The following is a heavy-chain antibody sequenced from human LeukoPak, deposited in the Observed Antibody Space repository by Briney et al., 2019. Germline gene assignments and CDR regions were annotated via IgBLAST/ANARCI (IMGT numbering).Heavy chain of an antibody. V-gene: IGHV1-18*01. CDR2: ISAYRGNT. CDR1: GDTFTTDG. J-gene: IGHJ5*01. D-gene: IGHD5-24*01. Sequence: ASVRSSCKASGDTFTTDGICWVRHAPGQGLEWMGWISAYRGNTIYAQKFHDRVTLTTDTSTATAYMELGSLSSDDTAAYYCARDARYKFDSWGQGTLVTVSS. CDR3: ARDARYKFDS.